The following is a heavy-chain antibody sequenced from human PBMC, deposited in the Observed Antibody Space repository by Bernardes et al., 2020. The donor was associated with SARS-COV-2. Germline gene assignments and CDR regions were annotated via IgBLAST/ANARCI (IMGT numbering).Heavy chain of an antibody. V-gene: IGHV3-48*01. CDR1: GFTFSIHS. Sequence: GGSLRLSCAASGFTFSIHSMVWVRQAPGKGLEWVSYISSSSGTIYYADSVKGRFTISRDNSKNTLYLQMSSLRVDDTAVYWCVKSHYYSTGSYDYWGQGTLVTVSS. J-gene: IGHJ4*02. CDR2: ISSSSGTI. CDR3: VKSHYYSTGSYDY. D-gene: IGHD3-10*01.